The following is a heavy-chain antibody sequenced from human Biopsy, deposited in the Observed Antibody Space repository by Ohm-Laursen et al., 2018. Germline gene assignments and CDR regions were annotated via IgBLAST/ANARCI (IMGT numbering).Heavy chain of an antibody. CDR3: ARTGTYYHDSSLYYFYGLDL. D-gene: IGHD3-22*01. V-gene: IGHV1-69*01. Sequence: SSVKVSCKASGGTFSTTAMSWVRQAPGQGLEWLGVIIAPSGTTNNAQRFQGRLSITADESATSVYMELSSLTSEDTAVYYCARTGTYYHDSSLYYFYGLDLWGQGSTVTVFS. CDR1: GGTFSTTA. CDR2: IIAPSGTT. J-gene: IGHJ6*02.